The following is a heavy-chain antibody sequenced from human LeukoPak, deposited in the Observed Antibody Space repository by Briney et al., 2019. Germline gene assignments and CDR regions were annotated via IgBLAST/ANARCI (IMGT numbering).Heavy chain of an antibody. CDR2: IYPGDSGT. D-gene: IGHD2/OR15-2a*01. Sequence: GESLKISCKGSGYGFSNYWIAWVRQTPGKGLEWMGSIYPGDSGTTYSPSFQGQVIISADRSINTAYLQWTTLKASDSAFYYCAGKNIVIVPSVVGGDAFDIWGQGIMVTVSS. CDR3: AGKNIVIVPSVVGGDAFDI. V-gene: IGHV5-51*01. CDR1: GYGFSNYW. J-gene: IGHJ3*02.